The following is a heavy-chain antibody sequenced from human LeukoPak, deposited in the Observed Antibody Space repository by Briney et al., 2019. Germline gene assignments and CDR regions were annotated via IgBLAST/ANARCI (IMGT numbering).Heavy chain of an antibody. CDR1: GGSFSGYY. CDR3: ARGSDIAASGLNRFDS. V-gene: IGHV4-34*01. D-gene: IGHD6-13*01. J-gene: IGHJ5*01. CDR2: INHSGST. Sequence: SETLSLTCAVYGGSFSGYYWSWIRQPPGKGLEWIGEINHSGSTNYNPSLKSRVTISVDTSKNQFSLKLSSVTAADTAVYYCARGSDIAASGLNRFDSWGQGTLVTVSS.